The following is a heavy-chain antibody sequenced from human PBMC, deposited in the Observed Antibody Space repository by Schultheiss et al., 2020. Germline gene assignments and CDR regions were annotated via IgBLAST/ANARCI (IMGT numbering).Heavy chain of an antibody. J-gene: IGHJ4*02. D-gene: IGHD3-16*02. CDR2: VYYSGRP. CDR3: ARGRQTYDYIWGSYRHAFDY. Sequence: SQTLSLTCTVSGDSVSSGYYYWSWIRQPPGKGLEWIGYVYYSGRPTYNPSLKSRVTISIDTSKNQFSLKVTSVTAADTAVYYCARGRQTYDYIWGSYRHAFDYWGQGTLVTVSS. CDR1: GDSVSSGYYY. V-gene: IGHV4-61*01.